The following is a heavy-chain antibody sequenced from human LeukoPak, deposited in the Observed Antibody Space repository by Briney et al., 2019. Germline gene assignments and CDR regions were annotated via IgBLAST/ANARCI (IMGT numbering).Heavy chain of an antibody. D-gene: IGHD3-3*01. CDR1: GFTFSSYS. Sequence: GGSLRLSCAASGFTFSSYSMNWVRQAPAKGLEWVSYISSSSSTIYYGDSVKGRFTISRDNAKNSLYLQMNSLRAEDTAVYYCAKDLHYYDFWSGYYTEDWFDPWGQGTLVTVSS. V-gene: IGHV3-48*01. J-gene: IGHJ5*02. CDR2: ISSSSSTI. CDR3: AKDLHYYDFWSGYYTEDWFDP.